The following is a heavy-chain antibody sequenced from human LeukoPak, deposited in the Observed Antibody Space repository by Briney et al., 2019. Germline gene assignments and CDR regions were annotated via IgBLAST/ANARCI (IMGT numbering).Heavy chain of an antibody. CDR1: GFTFSTYG. CDR2: ISSSSSYI. CDR3: ARAGGDTAMVTY. D-gene: IGHD5-18*01. V-gene: IGHV3-21*01. J-gene: IGHJ4*02. Sequence: PGGTLRLSCAAAGFTFSTYGMTWVRQAPGKGLEWVSSISSSSSYIYYADSVKGRFTISRDNAKNSLYLQMNSLRAEDTAVYYCARAGGDTAMVTYWGQGTLVTVSS.